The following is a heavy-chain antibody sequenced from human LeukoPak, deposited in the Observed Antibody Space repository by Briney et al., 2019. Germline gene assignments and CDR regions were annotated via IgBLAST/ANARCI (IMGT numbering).Heavy chain of an antibody. J-gene: IGHJ4*02. CDR2: INSDGSST. V-gene: IGHV3-74*01. D-gene: IGHD5-18*01. CDR3: ARVSSAVDYFDY. Sequence: PGGSLRLSCAASGFTFSSYWMHWVRQVPGKGLVWVSRINSDGSSTRYADSVKGRFTISRDNAKNTLYLQMNSLRAEDTAVYHCARVSSAVDYFDYWGQGTPVTVSS. CDR1: GFTFSSYW.